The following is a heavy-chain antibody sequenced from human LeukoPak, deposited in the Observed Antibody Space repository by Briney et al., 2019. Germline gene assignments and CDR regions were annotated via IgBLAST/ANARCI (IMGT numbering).Heavy chain of an antibody. CDR3: ARDNRIAVAGTGFDY. D-gene: IGHD6-19*01. CDR2: ISSSSSYI. V-gene: IGHV3-21*01. Sequence: GGSLRLSCAASGFTFSSYSMNWVRQAPGKGLEWVSSISSSSSYIYYADSVKGRFTISRDNAKNSLYLQMNSLRAEDTAVYYCARDNRIAVAGTGFDYWGQGTLVTVSS. CDR1: GFTFSSYS. J-gene: IGHJ4*02.